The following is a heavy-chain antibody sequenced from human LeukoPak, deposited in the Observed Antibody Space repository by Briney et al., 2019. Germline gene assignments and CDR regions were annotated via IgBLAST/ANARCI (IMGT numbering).Heavy chain of an antibody. Sequence: ASVRVSCKASGYTFTAYYMHWVRQAPGQGLEWMGRINPNSGGTDYAQKFQDRVTMTRDTSISTAYMELSRLRSDDTAMYYCAKTEVWGPSPFYDIWGQGTTVTVSS. CDR1: GYTFTAYY. V-gene: IGHV1-2*02. CDR3: AKTEVWGPSPFYDI. D-gene: IGHD3-16*01. CDR2: INPNSGGT. J-gene: IGHJ3*02.